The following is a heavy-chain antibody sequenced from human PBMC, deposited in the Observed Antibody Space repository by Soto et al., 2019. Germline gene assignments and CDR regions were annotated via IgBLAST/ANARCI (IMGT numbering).Heavy chain of an antibody. V-gene: IGHV1-8*01. CDR3: ARSDGYNFNWLDS. J-gene: IGHJ5*01. D-gene: IGHD2-21*01. CDR2: MNPNSGNT. Sequence: QVQLVQSGAEVKTPGASVKVSCKASGYTFATYDINWVRQAPGQGLEWMGWMNPNSGNTGYAQKFQGRLTMTRGTALSVAHMELSSLRNEDTAVYYCARSDGYNFNWLDSWGQGTLFTVSA. CDR1: GYTFATYD.